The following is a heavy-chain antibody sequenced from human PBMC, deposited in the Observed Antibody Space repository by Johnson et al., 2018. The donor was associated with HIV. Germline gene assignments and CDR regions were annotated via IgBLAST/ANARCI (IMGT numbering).Heavy chain of an antibody. CDR1: GFIFSSYG. V-gene: IGHV3-NL1*01. CDR2: INWNDGST. D-gene: IGHD5-24*01. CDR3: AKDKWGGHNLHAIDI. J-gene: IGHJ3*02. Sequence: QVQLVESGGRLVQPGGSLRLACAASGFIFSSYGMHWVRQAPGKGLEWVSGINWNDGSTGYADSVTGRFTISRDNSKNTLYLEMNSLRPEDTALYYCAKDKWGGHNLHAIDIWGQGTMVTVSS.